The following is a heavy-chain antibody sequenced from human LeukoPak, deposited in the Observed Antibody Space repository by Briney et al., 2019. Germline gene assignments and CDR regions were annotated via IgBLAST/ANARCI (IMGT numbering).Heavy chain of an antibody. Sequence: ASVKVSCKASGYTFTGYYMHWVRQAPGQGLEWMGWINPNSGGTNYAQKFQGRVTMTRDTSISTAYMELSRLRSDDTAVYYCAGWGPIQVVPLEYWGQGTLVTVSS. J-gene: IGHJ4*02. D-gene: IGHD2-8*02. CDR1: GYTFTGYY. V-gene: IGHV1-2*02. CDR3: AGWGPIQVVPLEY. CDR2: INPNSGGT.